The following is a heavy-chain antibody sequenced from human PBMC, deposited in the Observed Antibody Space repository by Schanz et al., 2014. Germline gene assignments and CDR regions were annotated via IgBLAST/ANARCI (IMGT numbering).Heavy chain of an antibody. CDR2: ISGSGGDT. V-gene: IGHV3-23*04. J-gene: IGHJ4*02. Sequence: EAQLVESGGGLAQPGGSLRLSCSASGFTFSSYSMYWVPQAPGQGLEWVSTISGSGGDTYPADSVKGRFTISRDNSKNTLDLQMNSLRAEDTAIYYCAKDLAAVGVFDYWGQGSLVTVSP. D-gene: IGHD6-13*01. CDR1: GFTFSSYS. CDR3: AKDLAAVGVFDY.